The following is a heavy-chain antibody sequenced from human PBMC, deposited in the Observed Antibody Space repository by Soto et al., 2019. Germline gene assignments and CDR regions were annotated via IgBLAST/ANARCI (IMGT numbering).Heavy chain of an antibody. Sequence: HPGGSLRLSCAASGFTFSSTWMHWVRQAPGKGLVWVSHINSDGSLTTYADSVKGRFTIFRDNARNTVSLQMNSLRAEDTAVYYCATDRHYGLHVWGQGATVTVSS. J-gene: IGHJ6*02. V-gene: IGHV3-74*01. CDR2: INSDGSLT. CDR1: GFTFSSTW. CDR3: ATDRHYGLHV.